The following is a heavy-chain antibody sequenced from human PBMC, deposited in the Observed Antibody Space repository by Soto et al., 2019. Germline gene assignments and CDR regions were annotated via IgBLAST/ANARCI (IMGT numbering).Heavy chain of an antibody. CDR1: GFTFSTYD. J-gene: IGHJ4*02. D-gene: IGHD1-1*01. Sequence: LRLSCAASGFTFSTYDMSWGRQAPGKGLEWVAVISANGGVTYHTDSVKGRFTISRDNSKNTLFLQMSSVRVEDTALYYCTKRLGSTATTYGDSWGQGTLVTVSS. CDR2: ISANGGVT. CDR3: TKRLGSTATTYGDS. V-gene: IGHV3-23*01.